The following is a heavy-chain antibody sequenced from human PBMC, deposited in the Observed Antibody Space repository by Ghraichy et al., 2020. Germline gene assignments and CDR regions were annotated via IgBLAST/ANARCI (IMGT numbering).Heavy chain of an antibody. J-gene: IGHJ5*02. V-gene: IGHV4-59*01. D-gene: IGHD6-13*01. Sequence: TLSLTCTVSGGSISSYYWSWIRQPPGKGLEWIGYIYYSGSTNYNPSLKSRVTISVDTSKNQFSLKLSSVTAADTAVYYCAREGGIAAAGLNWFDPWGQGTLVTVSS. CDR3: AREGGIAAAGLNWFDP. CDR1: GGSISSYY. CDR2: IYYSGST.